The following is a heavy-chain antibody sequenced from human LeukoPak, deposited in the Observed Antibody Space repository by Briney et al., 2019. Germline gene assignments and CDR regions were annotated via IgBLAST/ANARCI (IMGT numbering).Heavy chain of an antibody. J-gene: IGHJ5*02. Sequence: SETLSLTCAVYGGSFSGYYWSWIRQPPGKGLEWIGEINHSGGTNYNPSLKSRVTISVDTSKNQFSLKLSSVTAADTAVYYCARGRRQWLVRYYWFDPWGQGTLVTVSS. D-gene: IGHD6-19*01. V-gene: IGHV4-34*01. CDR3: ARGRRQWLVRYYWFDP. CDR2: INHSGGT. CDR1: GGSFSGYY.